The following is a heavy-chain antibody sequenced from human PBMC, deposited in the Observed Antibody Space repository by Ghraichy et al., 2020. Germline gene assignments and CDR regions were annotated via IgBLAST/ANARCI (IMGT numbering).Heavy chain of an antibody. CDR2: INPNSGDT. J-gene: IGHJ4*02. CDR3: AREPMSGTGQGDY. CDR1: GYTFTGYY. V-gene: IGHV1-2*02. D-gene: IGHD6-13*01. Sequence: ASMKVSCKASGYTFTGYYIHWVRQAPGQGLEWMGWINPNSGDTNFPQRFQGRLTLTRDTSISTAYMEVSRLTSDDTAVYYCAREPMSGTGQGDYWGQGTLVTVSS.